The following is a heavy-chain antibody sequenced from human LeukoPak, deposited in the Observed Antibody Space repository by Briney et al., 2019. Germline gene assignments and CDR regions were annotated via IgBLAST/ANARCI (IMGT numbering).Heavy chain of an antibody. CDR3: VRAYGLYFDY. D-gene: IGHD3-10*01. CDR1: GFTFSTYE. Sequence: GGSLRLSCTASGFTFSTYEMNWVRQAPGKGLEWVSYITTGNRVYYADSVKGRFTISRDNAKNSLYLQMNSLRAEDTAVYYCVRAYGLYFDYWGQGTLVTVSS. CDR2: ITTGNRV. J-gene: IGHJ4*02. V-gene: IGHV3-48*03.